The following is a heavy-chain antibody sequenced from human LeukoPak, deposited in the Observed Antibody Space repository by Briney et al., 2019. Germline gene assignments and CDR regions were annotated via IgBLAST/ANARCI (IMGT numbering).Heavy chain of an antibody. D-gene: IGHD3-10*01. J-gene: IGHJ6*03. CDR1: GGSISSSSYY. V-gene: IGHV4-39*07. Sequence: KASETLSLTCTVSGGSISSSSYYWGWVRQPPGKGLEWIGSIYYSGSTYYNPSLKSRVTISVDTSKNQFSLKLSSVTAADTAIYYCARDVGGADMDVWGKGTTVTVSS. CDR3: ARDVGGADMDV. CDR2: IYYSGST.